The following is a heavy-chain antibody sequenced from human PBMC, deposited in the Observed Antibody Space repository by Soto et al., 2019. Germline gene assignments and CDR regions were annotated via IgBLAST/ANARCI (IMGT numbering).Heavy chain of an antibody. J-gene: IGHJ4*02. V-gene: IGHV4-30-4*01. Sequence: PSETLSLTCTVSGGSISSGDYYWSWIRQPPGKGLEWIGYIYYSGSTYYNPSLKSRVIISADTSKNQFSLNLSSVTAADTAVFYCACSGYDQSLDYWGQGTLVTFSS. CDR2: IYYSGST. CDR3: ACSGYDQSLDY. D-gene: IGHD5-12*01. CDR1: GGSISSGDYY.